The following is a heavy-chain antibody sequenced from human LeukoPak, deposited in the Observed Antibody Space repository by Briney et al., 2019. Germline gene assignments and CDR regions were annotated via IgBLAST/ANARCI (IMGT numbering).Heavy chain of an antibody. J-gene: IGHJ4*02. Sequence: PGGSLRLSRSASGFIFNYYALHWVRQAPGRGLEHVSVIGTSGNTFYTDSVKGRFIISRDNSKNMVHLQMNSLRPEDTGVYYCGKDYLGAFSCLESWGQGTLVVVSS. V-gene: IGHV3-64D*06. D-gene: IGHD2-2*01. CDR2: IGTSGNT. CDR3: GKDYLGAFSCLES. CDR1: GFIFNYYA.